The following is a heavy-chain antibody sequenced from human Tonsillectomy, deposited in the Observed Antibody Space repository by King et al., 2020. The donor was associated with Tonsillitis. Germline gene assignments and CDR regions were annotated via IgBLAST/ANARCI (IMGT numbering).Heavy chain of an antibody. Sequence: DVQLVESGGGLVQPGGSLRLSCAASGFTFRSYTMTWVRQGPEKGLEWVSDINPSGGPTYYADSVKGRFTVSRDNSKNTLFLQMTSLGADVTAVYYCAKALAASAFDYWGQGTLVTASP. D-gene: IGHD6-13*01. J-gene: IGHJ4*02. CDR3: AKALAASAFDY. CDR1: GFTFRSYT. CDR2: INPSGGPT. V-gene: IGHV3-23*04.